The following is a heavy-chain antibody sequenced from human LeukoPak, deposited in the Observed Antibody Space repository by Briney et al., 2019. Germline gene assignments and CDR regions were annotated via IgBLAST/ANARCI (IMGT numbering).Heavy chain of an antibody. CDR3: AKGYSYGLDAFDI. D-gene: IGHD5-18*01. CDR1: GFTFSSYA. Sequence: GGSLRLSCAASGFTFSSYAMHWVRQAPGKGLEWVSAISGSGGSTYYADSVKGRFAISRDNSKNTLYLQMNSLRAEDTAVYYCAKGYSYGLDAFDIWGQGTMVTVSS. CDR2: ISGSGGST. J-gene: IGHJ3*02. V-gene: IGHV3-23*01.